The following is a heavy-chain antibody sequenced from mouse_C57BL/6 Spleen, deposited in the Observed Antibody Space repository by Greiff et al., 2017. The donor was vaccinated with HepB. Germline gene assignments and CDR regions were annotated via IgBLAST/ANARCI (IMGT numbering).Heavy chain of an antibody. CDR2: IDPSDSYT. Sequence: QVQLQQPGAELVMPGASVKLSCKASGYTFTSYWMHWVKQRPGQGLEWIGEIDPSDSYTNYNQKFKGKSTLTVDKSSSTAYMQLSSLTSEDSAVYYCARLDYGSSYGFDYWGQGTTLTVSS. CDR1: GYTFTSYW. CDR3: ARLDYGSSYGFDY. J-gene: IGHJ2*01. D-gene: IGHD1-1*01. V-gene: IGHV1-69*01.